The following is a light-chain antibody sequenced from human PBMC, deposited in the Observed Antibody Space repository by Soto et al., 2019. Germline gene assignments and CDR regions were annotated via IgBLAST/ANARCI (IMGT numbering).Light chain of an antibody. CDR1: QSINND. Sequence: DIQMTQSPSSLSASVGDTVTITCRASQSINNDLYWYQQKPGKAPKLLIYAASTLQGGVPSRFSGSGSGTDFTLTISSLQPEDFATYYCQQSYSTPPYTFGQGTRLEIK. CDR3: QQSYSTPPYT. V-gene: IGKV1-39*01. CDR2: AAS. J-gene: IGKJ2*01.